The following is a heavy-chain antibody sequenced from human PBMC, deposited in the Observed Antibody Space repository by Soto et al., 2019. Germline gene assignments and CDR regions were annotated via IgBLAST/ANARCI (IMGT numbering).Heavy chain of an antibody. J-gene: IGHJ4*02. CDR1: GDTFNFYS. CDR2: VNPIVSMS. V-gene: IGHV1-69*02. D-gene: IGHD3-10*01. CDR3: ASSYGSGYRAFDY. Sequence: QVQLVQSGAEVKRPGSSVKVSCKASGDTFNFYSINWVRQAPGLGLEWMGRVNPIVSMSNYAQKFQARVTRTADKSTSSAYMELSSLRSEDTAIYYCASSYGSGYRAFDYWGQGALVTVSS.